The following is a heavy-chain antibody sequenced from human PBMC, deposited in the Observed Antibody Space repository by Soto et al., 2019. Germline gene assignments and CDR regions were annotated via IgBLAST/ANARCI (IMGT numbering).Heavy chain of an antibody. V-gene: IGHV3-66*01. CDR1: GFTSSNY. Sequence: GGSLRLSCAASGFTSSNYMSWVRQAPGKGLEWVSVIYSVGSTFYADSVKGRFTISRDNSKNTLYLQMNSLRAEDTAVYYCARGFDYGDYFDYWGQGTLVTVSS. J-gene: IGHJ4*02. CDR3: ARGFDYGDYFDY. CDR2: IYSVGST. D-gene: IGHD4-17*01.